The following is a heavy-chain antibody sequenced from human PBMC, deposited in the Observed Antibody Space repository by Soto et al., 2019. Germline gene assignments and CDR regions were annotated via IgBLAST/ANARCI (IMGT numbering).Heavy chain of an antibody. J-gene: IGHJ6*02. CDR1: GYTFTGYY. D-gene: IGHD6-13*01. CDR2: INPNSGGT. Sequence: QVQLVQSGAEVKKPGASVKVSCKASGYTFTGYYMHWVRQAPGQGLEWMGWINPNSGGTNYAQKFQCRGTMTSDTSISTAYMELSRLRCDDTAVYYCARYPQQLSQMRVYYYYGMDVWGQGTTVTVSS. CDR3: ARYPQQLSQMRVYYYYGMDV. V-gene: IGHV1-2*02.